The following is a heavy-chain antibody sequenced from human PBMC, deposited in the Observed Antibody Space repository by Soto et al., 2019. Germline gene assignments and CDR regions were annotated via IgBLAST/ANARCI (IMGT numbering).Heavy chain of an antibody. J-gene: IGHJ4*02. D-gene: IGHD1-26*01. Sequence: QVQLVESGGGVVQPGRSLRLSCAASGFTFSSYAMHWVRQAPGKGLEWVAVISYDGSNKYYADSVKGRFTISRDNSKNTLYLQSNSLRAEDTAVYYCARDRGSLQFDYWGQGTLVTVSS. CDR2: ISYDGSNK. V-gene: IGHV3-30-3*01. CDR3: ARDRGSLQFDY. CDR1: GFTFSSYA.